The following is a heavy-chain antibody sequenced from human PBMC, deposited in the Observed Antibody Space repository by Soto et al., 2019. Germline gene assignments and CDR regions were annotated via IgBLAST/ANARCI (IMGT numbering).Heavy chain of an antibody. J-gene: IGHJ6*02. V-gene: IGHV3-48*02. CDR3: ARDMSGSYYHLMDV. CDR2: ISSSSTI. D-gene: IGHD1-26*01. Sequence: PGGSLRLSCAASGFTFSSYSMNWVRQAPGKGLEWVSYISSSSTIYYADSVKGRFTISRDNAKNSLYLQMNSLRDEDTAVYYCARDMSGSYYHLMDVWGQGTTVTAP. CDR1: GFTFSSYS.